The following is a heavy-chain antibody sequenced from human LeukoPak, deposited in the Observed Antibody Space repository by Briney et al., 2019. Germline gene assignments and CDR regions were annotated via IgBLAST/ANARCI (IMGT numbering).Heavy chain of an antibody. Sequence: ASVKVSCKASGFPFTIYAIHLVRQAPGQRLELMGWVNADNSNTKYSQEVQGRVTITRDRSASTAYMDLNSLRSEDMAVYYCAVGDYYYDTRFDYWGQGTLVTVSS. J-gene: IGHJ4*02. V-gene: IGHV1-3*03. D-gene: IGHD3-22*01. CDR2: VNADNSNT. CDR3: AVGDYYYDTRFDY. CDR1: GFPFTIYA.